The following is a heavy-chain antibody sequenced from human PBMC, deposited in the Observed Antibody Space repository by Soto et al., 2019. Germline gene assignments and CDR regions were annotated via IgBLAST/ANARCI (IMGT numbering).Heavy chain of an antibody. CDR2: ISWNSGSI. CDR3: AKDLVPSDYGDYYGAFDI. D-gene: IGHD4-17*01. Sequence: VQLVESGGGLVQPGRSLRLSCAASGFTFDDYAMHWVRQAPGKGLEWVSGISWNSGSIGYADSVKGRFTISRDNAKNSLYLQMNSLRAEDTALYYCAKDLVPSDYGDYYGAFDIWGQGTMVTVSS. V-gene: IGHV3-9*01. J-gene: IGHJ3*02. CDR1: GFTFDDYA.